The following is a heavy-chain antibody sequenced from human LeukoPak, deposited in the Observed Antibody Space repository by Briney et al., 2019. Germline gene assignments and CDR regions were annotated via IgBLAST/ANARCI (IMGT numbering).Heavy chain of an antibody. D-gene: IGHD3-10*01. V-gene: IGHV1-2*02. CDR3: ARDLRNYYGSGSSRFDP. CDR2: INPKSGDT. Sequence: GASVKVSCKASGYTFTSYDINWVRQAPGQGLELVGWINPKSGDTYYVEKFQDRVTMTRDTSINTAYMELSSLRSDDTAVFYCARDLRNYYGSGSSRFDPWGQGTLVTVSS. CDR1: GYTFTSYD. J-gene: IGHJ5*02.